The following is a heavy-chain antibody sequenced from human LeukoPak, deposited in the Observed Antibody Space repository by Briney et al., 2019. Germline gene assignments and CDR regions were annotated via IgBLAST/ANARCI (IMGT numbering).Heavy chain of an antibody. CDR2: IYYSGST. D-gene: IGHD3-10*01. J-gene: IGHJ4*02. Sequence: PSEILSLTCTVSGGSISSSSYYWGWIRQPPGKGLEWIGSIYYSGSTYYNPSLKSRVTISVDTSKNQFSLKLSSVTAADTAVYYCARIGVWFGEGNLSGYFDYWGQGTLVTVSS. CDR3: ARIGVWFGEGNLSGYFDY. CDR1: GGSISSSSYY. V-gene: IGHV4-39*01.